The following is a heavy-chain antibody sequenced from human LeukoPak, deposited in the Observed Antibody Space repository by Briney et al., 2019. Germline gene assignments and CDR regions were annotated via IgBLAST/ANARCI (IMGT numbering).Heavy chain of an antibody. V-gene: IGHV1-24*01. Sequence: ASVKVSCKVSGYTLTELSMHWVRQAPGKGLEWMGGFDPEDGETIYAQKFQGRVTMTEDTSTDTAYMELSSLRSEDTAVYYCATAGIVGLTSWFDPWGQGTLVTVSP. J-gene: IGHJ5*02. CDR1: GYTLTELS. D-gene: IGHD2-21*01. CDR3: ATAGIVGLTSWFDP. CDR2: FDPEDGET.